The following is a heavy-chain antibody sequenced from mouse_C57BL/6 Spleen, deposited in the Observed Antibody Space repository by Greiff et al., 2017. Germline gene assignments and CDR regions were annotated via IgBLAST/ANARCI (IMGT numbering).Heavy chain of an antibody. D-gene: IGHD1-1*01. CDR1: GYSIPSGYY. J-gene: IGHJ2*01. CDR2: ISYDGCN. Sequence: EVKLMEPGPGLVKPSQSLSLTCSVTGYSIPSGYYWNWIRQFPGNKLEWLGYISYDGCNNYNPSLKNRISITRATPKDQFFRKLNSRTTEDTAAYYCARAGGSSHLDYWGQGTTLTVSS. CDR3: ARAGGSSHLDY. V-gene: IGHV3-6*01.